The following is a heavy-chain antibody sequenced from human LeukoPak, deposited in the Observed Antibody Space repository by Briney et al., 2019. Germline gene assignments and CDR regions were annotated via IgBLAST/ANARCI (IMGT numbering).Heavy chain of an antibody. V-gene: IGHV3-23*01. J-gene: IGHJ4*02. CDR2: ISGSGGST. Sequence: GGTLRLSCAASGFTFSSYGMSWVRQAPGKGLEWVSAISGSGGSTYYADSVKGRFTISRDNSKNTLYLQMNSLRAEDTAVYYCAKIWVDYGFDYWGQGTLLTVSS. CDR3: AKIWVDYGFDY. D-gene: IGHD4-17*01. CDR1: GFTFSSYG.